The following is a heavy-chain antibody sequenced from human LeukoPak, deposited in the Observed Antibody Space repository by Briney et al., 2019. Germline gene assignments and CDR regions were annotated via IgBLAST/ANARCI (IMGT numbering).Heavy chain of an antibody. J-gene: IGHJ4*02. Sequence: GASVKVSCKASGYTFTSYYMHWVRQAPGQGLEWMGIINPSGGSTSYAQKFQGRVTITRDMSTSTAYMELSSPRSEDTAVYYCAAVLGQWELGGEYYFDYWGQGTLVTVSS. CDR1: GYTFTSYY. CDR3: AAVLGQWELGGEYYFDY. V-gene: IGHV1-46*01. CDR2: INPSGGST. D-gene: IGHD1-26*01.